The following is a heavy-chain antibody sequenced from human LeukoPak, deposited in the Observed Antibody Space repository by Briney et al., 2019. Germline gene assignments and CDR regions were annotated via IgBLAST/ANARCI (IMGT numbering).Heavy chain of an antibody. CDR1: GYTFTGYY. CDR3: ARVKERTKATIPDYFQH. D-gene: IGHD4-17*01. Sequence: ASVKVSCKASGYTFTGYYMHWVRQAPGQGLEWMGWINPDSGGTNYGKNFQGRVTMTRDTSISIVYMEMNRLRSDDTAVYYCARVKERTKATIPDYFQHWGQGTLVTVS. CDR2: INPDSGGT. V-gene: IGHV1-2*02. J-gene: IGHJ1*01.